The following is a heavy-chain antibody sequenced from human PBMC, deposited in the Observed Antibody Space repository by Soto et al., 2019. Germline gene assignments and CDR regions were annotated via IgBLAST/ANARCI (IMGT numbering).Heavy chain of an antibody. V-gene: IGHV4-4*02. CDR3: ARGPRSGSYSVDGFDV. CDR2: IYHRGGT. J-gene: IGHJ3*01. D-gene: IGHD1-26*01. CDR1: GASITTSNW. Sequence: QVQLQQSGPGLVNPSGTLSLTCVVSGASITTSNWWSWVRQPPGKGLEWIGAIYHRGGTSYSPSLKSRLILSVDKSRNEFALRLSAVTAADTAIYYCARGPRSGSYSVDGFDVWGQGTVVTVSS.